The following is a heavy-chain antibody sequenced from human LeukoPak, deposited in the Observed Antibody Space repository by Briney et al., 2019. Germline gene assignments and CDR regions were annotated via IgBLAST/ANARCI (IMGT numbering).Heavy chain of an antibody. CDR2: IYYSGST. Sequence: SSETLSLTCTVSGDSISSYYWSWIRQPPGKGLEWIGYIYYSGSTNYNPSLKSRVTISVDTSKNQFSLKLSSVTAADTAVYYCARGYYYDSSAFDYWGQGTLVTVSS. D-gene: IGHD3-22*01. CDR1: GDSISSYY. J-gene: IGHJ4*02. V-gene: IGHV4-59*08. CDR3: ARGYYYDSSAFDY.